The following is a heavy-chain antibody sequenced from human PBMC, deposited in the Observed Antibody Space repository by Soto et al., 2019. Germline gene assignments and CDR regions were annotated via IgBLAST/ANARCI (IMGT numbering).Heavy chain of an antibody. CDR1: GFTFSTYA. Sequence: QVQLVESGGGVVQPGRSLRLSCTASGFTFSTYAMHWVRQAPGKGLQWVAVISYDGSDKYYADSVKGRFTISRDNSKNPVYLQLNSLRVDDTAVYYCARDPSIVVAMDFWGQGTLVTVSS. V-gene: IGHV3-30*04. D-gene: IGHD3-22*01. CDR3: ARDPSIVVAMDF. J-gene: IGHJ4*02. CDR2: ISYDGSDK.